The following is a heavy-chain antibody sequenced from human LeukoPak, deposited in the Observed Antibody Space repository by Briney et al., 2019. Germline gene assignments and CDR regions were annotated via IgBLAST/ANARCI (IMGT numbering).Heavy chain of an antibody. J-gene: IGHJ4*02. V-gene: IGHV1-69*05. CDR2: IIPIFGTA. Sequence: ASVKVSCTASGGTFSSYAISWVRQAPGQGLEWMGGIIPIFGTANYAQKFQGRVTITTDESTGTAYMELSSLRSEDTAVYYCAREREIHGQGLYFDYWGQGTLVTVSS. CDR1: GGTFSSYA. D-gene: IGHD1-26*01. CDR3: AREREIHGQGLYFDY.